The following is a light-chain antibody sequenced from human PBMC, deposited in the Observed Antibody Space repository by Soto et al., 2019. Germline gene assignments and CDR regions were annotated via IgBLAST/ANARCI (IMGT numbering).Light chain of an antibody. Sequence: QSALPQPPSASGSPGQSVAISCTGTSSDIGCYNYVSWYQQHSGKAPKLIIYEVTRRPSGVPDRFSGSKSGSTASLTVSGLHAEDEADYYCASYAGNNVLFGGGTKLTVL. CDR3: ASYAGNNVL. CDR2: EVT. CDR1: SSDIGCYNY. J-gene: IGLJ2*01. V-gene: IGLV2-8*01.